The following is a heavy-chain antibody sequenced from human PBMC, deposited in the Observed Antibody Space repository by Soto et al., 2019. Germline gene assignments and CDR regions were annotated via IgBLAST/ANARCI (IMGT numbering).Heavy chain of an antibody. CDR2: IYYSGST. CDR1: GGSISSGGYY. V-gene: IGHV4-31*03. CDR3: ARDRTVVVPAAMLHYYYYYMDV. D-gene: IGHD2-2*01. Sequence: QVQLQESGPGLVKPSQTLSLTCTVSGGSISSGGYYWSWIRQHPGKGLEWIGYIYYSGSTYYNPYLKSRVTISVDTSKNQFSLKLSSVTAADTAVYYCARDRTVVVPAAMLHYYYYYMDVWGKGTTVTVSS. J-gene: IGHJ6*03.